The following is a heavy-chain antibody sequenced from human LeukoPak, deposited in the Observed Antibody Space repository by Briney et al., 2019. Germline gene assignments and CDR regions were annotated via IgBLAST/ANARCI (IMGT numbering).Heavy chain of an antibody. V-gene: IGHV1-18*01. J-gene: IGHJ4*02. CDR2: ISPSNGNT. Sequence: ASVKVSCKASAYTFTSHGISWVRQAPGQGLEWMGWISPSNGNTDYAQKFQGRVTMTTDISTTTAYLELRSLRSGDTAVYYCATDTSYSWYDTFGEYWGQGTLVTVSS. D-gene: IGHD5-12*01. CDR1: AYTFTSHG. CDR3: ATDTSYSWYDTFGEY.